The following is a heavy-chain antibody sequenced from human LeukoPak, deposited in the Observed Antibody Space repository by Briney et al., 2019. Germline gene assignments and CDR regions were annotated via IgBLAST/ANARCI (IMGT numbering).Heavy chain of an antibody. CDR1: GFTFSSYS. CDR2: ISSSSSYI. V-gene: IGHV3-21*01. CDR3: ARVLGVTDDFDM. D-gene: IGHD3-16*01. Sequence: GGSLRLSCAASGFTFSSYSMNWVRQAPGKGLEWVSSISSSSSYIYYADSVKGRFTISRDNAKNSLYLQMNSLRVGDMALYYCARVLGVTDDFDMWGQGTTVTVSP. J-gene: IGHJ3*02.